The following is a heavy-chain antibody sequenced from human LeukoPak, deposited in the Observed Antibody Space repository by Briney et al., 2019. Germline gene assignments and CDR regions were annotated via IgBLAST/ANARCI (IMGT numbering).Heavy chain of an antibody. J-gene: IGHJ4*02. CDR3: AKDRSIAAGGTVSEIDN. Sequence: GGSLRLSCAASGFTFSGFGMHWVRQAPGKGLEWVAVISYDESNKYYADSVKGRFTISRDNSKNTVFLQMNSLRAEDTAVYFCAKDRSIAAGGTVSEIDNWGQGTLVTVSS. D-gene: IGHD6-13*01. CDR1: GFTFSGFG. V-gene: IGHV3-30*18. CDR2: ISYDESNK.